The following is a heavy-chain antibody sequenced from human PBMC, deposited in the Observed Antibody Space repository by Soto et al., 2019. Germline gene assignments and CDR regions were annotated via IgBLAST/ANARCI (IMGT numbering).Heavy chain of an antibody. CDR2: IYYSGST. CDR3: ARPSTGYCSSTSCHSTHYYYYYYMDV. Sequence: PSETLSLTCTVSGGSISSSSYYWGWIRQPPGKGLEWIGSIYYSGSTYYNPSLKSRVTISVDTSKNQFSLKLSSVTAADTAVYYCARPSTGYCSSTSCHSTHYYYYYYMDVWGKGTTVNVSS. D-gene: IGHD2-2*01. V-gene: IGHV4-39*01. J-gene: IGHJ6*03. CDR1: GGSISSSSYY.